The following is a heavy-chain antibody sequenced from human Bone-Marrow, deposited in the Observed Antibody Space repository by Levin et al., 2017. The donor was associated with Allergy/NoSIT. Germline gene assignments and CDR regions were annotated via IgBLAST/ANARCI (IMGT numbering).Heavy chain of an antibody. CDR1: GGIFTNYA. CDR2: IVPIFGTP. CDR3: AKGPIYCSGGGCYVDY. J-gene: IGHJ4*02. Sequence: GASVKVSCKPSGGIFTNYAIYWVRQAPGQGLEWMGGIVPIFGTPTYAQNFQGRVTITADGTPSTAYMELSSLRSDDTAVYYCAKGPIYCSGGGCYVDYWGPGTLVTVSS. V-gene: IGHV1-69*13. D-gene: IGHD2-15*01.